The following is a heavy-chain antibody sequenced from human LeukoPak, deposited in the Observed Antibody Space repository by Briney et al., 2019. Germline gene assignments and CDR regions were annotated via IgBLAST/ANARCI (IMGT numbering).Heavy chain of an antibody. D-gene: IGHD1-1*01. V-gene: IGHV3-74*01. CDR3: ARGGGGLSWNDADGRIDY. Sequence: GGSLRLSCAASGFTFSSYWMHWVPQAPGKGLGGFSRINSDGSSTSYADSVKSRFTISRDNAKNTLYLQMNSLRAEDTAVYYCARGGGGLSWNDADGRIDYWGQGTLVTVSS. CDR1: GFTFSSYW. J-gene: IGHJ4*02. CDR2: INSDGSST.